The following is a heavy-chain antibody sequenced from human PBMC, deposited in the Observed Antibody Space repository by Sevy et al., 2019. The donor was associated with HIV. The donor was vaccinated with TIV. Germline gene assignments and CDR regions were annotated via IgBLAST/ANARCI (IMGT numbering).Heavy chain of an antibody. J-gene: IGHJ4*02. CDR2: INQDGSVN. CDR1: GFSLNSYW. D-gene: IGHD6-13*01. Sequence: GGSLRLSCVASGFSLNSYWMLWVRQAPGKGLEWVANINQDGSVNYYADSVKGRFTISRDNARNLVSLQMNILRVGDTAVYYCVRAIATADSFWGQGTLVTVSS. CDR3: VRAIATADSF. V-gene: IGHV3-7*01.